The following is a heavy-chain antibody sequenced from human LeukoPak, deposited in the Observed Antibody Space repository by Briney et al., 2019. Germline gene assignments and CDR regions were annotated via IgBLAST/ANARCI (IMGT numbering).Heavy chain of an antibody. CDR2: IRYDGSNK. D-gene: IGHD2-21*02. V-gene: IGHV3-30*02. CDR3: AAGSYCGGDCSYGAFDI. CDR1: GFTFSSYG. J-gene: IGHJ3*02. Sequence: GGSLRLSCAASGFTFSSYGMHWVRQAPGKGLEWVAFIRYDGSNKYYADSVKGRFTISRDNSKNTLYLQMNSLRAEDTAVYYCAAGSYCGGDCSYGAFDIWGQGTMVTVSS.